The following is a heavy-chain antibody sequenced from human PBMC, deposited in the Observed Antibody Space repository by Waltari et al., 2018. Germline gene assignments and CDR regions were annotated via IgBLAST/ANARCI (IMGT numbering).Heavy chain of an antibody. J-gene: IGHJ4*02. V-gene: IGHV3-7*01. Sequence: EVQLVESGGGLVQPGGSLRLSCAASGFTFSSYWLSWVRQAPGKWLEWVANIKQDGSEKYYVDSVKGRFTISRDNAKNSLYLQMNSLRAEDTAVYYCARFYYDSSGPLSLWGQGTLVTVSS. CDR2: IKQDGSEK. D-gene: IGHD3-22*01. CDR3: ARFYYDSSGPLSL. CDR1: GFTFSSYW.